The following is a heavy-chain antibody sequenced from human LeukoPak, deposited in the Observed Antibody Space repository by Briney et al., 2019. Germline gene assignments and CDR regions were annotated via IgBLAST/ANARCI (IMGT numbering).Heavy chain of an antibody. CDR3: VKDPSSSWYFGYFDY. D-gene: IGHD6-13*01. J-gene: IGHJ4*02. V-gene: IGHV3-23*01. CDR2: ISGSGGST. CDR1: GFTFSSYA. Sequence: GGSLRLSCAASGFTFSSYAMSWVRQAPGKGLEWVSAISGSGGSTYYADSVKARFTISRDNSKNTLYLQVSSLRAEDTAVYYCVKDPSSSWYFGYFDYWGQGTLVTVSS.